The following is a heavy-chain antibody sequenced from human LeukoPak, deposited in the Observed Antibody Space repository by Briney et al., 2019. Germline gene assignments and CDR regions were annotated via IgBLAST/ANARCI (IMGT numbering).Heavy chain of an antibody. Sequence: SVKVSCKASGGTFSSYAISWVRQAPGQGLEWMGRIIPILGIANYAQKFQGRVTITADKSTSTAYMELSSLRSEDTAVYYCARDPEGSGNWFDLWGQGTLVTVSS. D-gene: IGHD2-15*01. V-gene: IGHV1-69*04. CDR3: ARDPEGSGNWFDL. CDR2: IIPILGIA. J-gene: IGHJ5*02. CDR1: GGTFSSYA.